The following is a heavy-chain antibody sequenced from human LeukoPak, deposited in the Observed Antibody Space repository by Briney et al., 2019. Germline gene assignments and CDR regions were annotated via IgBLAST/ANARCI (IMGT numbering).Heavy chain of an antibody. V-gene: IGHV1-8*03. CDR3: AREGTYCSGGSCYHYFDY. D-gene: IGHD2-15*01. CDR2: MNPNRGNT. CDR1: GYTFTSYD. Sequence: EASVKVSCKASGYTFTSYDINWVRQATGQGGERMGWMNPNRGNTGYAQKFQGRVTITRNTSISTDYMALSSLRSEDTAVYYCAREGTYCSGGSCYHYFDYWGQGTLVTVSS. J-gene: IGHJ4*02.